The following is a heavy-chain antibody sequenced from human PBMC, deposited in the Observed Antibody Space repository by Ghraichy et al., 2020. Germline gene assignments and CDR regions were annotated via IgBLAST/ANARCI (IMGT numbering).Heavy chain of an antibody. CDR3: AKKPSLEWLPFDY. J-gene: IGHJ4*02. CDR1: GFTFSSYA. Sequence: GGSLRLSCAASGFTFSSYAMSWVHQAPGKGLEWVSAISGSGGSTYYADSVKGRFTISRDNSKNTLYLQMNSLRAEDTAVYYCAKKPSLEWLPFDYWGQGTLVTVSS. D-gene: IGHD3-3*01. CDR2: ISGSGGST. V-gene: IGHV3-23*01.